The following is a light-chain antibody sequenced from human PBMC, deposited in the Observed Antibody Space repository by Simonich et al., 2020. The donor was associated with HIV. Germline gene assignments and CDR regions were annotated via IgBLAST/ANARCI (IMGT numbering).Light chain of an antibody. Sequence: EVVMTQSPATLSVSPGERATLSCRASQSISRYLAWYQQKPGQTPTLFIYGATTRATGIPARFSGSGSGTEFTLTISSLQSEDFAVYYCQQRSNWPPWTFGQGTKVEIK. CDR2: GAT. V-gene: IGKV3-15*01. CDR1: QSISRY. J-gene: IGKJ1*01. CDR3: QQRSNWPPWT.